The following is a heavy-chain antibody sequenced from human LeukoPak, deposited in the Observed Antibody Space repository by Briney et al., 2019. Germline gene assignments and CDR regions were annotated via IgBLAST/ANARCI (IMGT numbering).Heavy chain of an antibody. CDR1: GGTFSSYA. D-gene: IGHD3-16*01. CDR3: ATRRGHGGVDY. Sequence: SVKVSCKASGGTFSSYAISWVRQAPGQGLEWMGGIIPIFGTANYAQKFQGRVTITADGSTSTAYMELSSLRSEDTAVYYCATRRGHGGVDYWGQGTLVTVSS. CDR2: IIPIFGTA. V-gene: IGHV1-69*13. J-gene: IGHJ4*02.